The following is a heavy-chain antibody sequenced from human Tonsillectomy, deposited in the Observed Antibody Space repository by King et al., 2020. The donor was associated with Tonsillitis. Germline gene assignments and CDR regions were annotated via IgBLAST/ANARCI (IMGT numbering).Heavy chain of an antibody. D-gene: IGHD5-24*01. CDR1: GFSLSTNGLG. Sequence: TLQESGPTLVKPTQTLTLTCTFSGFSLSTNGLGVGWIRQPPGKALEWLALIYWDDDERYSPSLKSRLTITKDTSKNQVVLIMTNMDPVDTATYYCAHSRDGYNWGYWGQGTLVTVSS. CDR2: IYWDDDE. CDR3: AHSRDGYNWGY. J-gene: IGHJ4*02. V-gene: IGHV2-5*02.